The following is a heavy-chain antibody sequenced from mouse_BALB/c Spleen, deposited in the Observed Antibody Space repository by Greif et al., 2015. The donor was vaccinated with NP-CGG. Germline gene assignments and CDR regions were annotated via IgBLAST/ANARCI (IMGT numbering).Heavy chain of an antibody. CDR1: GFTFSNYW. V-gene: IGHV6-6*02. CDR2: IRLKSNNYAT. Sequence: EVKLMESGGGLVQPGGSMKLSCVASGFTFSNYWMNWVRQSPEKGLEWVAEIRLKSNNYATHYAESVKGRFTISRDDSKSSVYLQMNNLRAEDTGIYYCTGQDYWGQGTTLTVSS. D-gene: IGHD3-3*01. J-gene: IGHJ2*01. CDR3: TGQDY.